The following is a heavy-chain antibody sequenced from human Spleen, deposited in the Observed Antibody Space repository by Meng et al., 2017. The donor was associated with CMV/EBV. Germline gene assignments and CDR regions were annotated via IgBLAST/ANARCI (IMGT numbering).Heavy chain of an antibody. Sequence: SETLSLTCTVSRGSVSNPTYYWTWIRQLPGKGLEWVGYILYNGTTYYNPARKSRITMSVDTSKSQYSLRLSSVTAADTDVYYCVTRWRALDYWGQGALVTVSS. CDR2: ILYNGTT. J-gene: IGHJ4*02. V-gene: IGHV4-31*03. CDR3: VTRWRALDY. CDR1: RGSVSNPTYY. D-gene: IGHD4-23*01.